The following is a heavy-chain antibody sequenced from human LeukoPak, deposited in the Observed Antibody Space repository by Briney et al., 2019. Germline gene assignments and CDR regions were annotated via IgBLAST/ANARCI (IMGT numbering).Heavy chain of an antibody. CDR3: ARESGSVTSEVDFDY. J-gene: IGHJ4*02. CDR1: GFTVSTNY. V-gene: IGHV3-53*01. Sequence: PGGSLRLSCVVSGFTVSTNYMSWVRQAPGKGLEWVSLIYSGGSTYYADSVKGRFTISRDDAKNSLYLQMNSLRAEDTAVYYCARESGSVTSEVDFDYWGQGTLVTVSS. D-gene: IGHD4-17*01. CDR2: IYSGGST.